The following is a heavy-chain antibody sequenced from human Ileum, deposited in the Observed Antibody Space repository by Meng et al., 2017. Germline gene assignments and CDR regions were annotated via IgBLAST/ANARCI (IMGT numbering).Heavy chain of an antibody. D-gene: IGHD4-17*01. J-gene: IGHJ1*01. CDR2: INHSGST. CDR3: ARGRYGDSRRGGYFQH. V-gene: IGHV4-34*01. Sequence: VRLTPCGCGLFEPSEALALTCAVDGWAASGYDWSWTRQPPGKVLEWIGQINHSGSTNYNPSLRSRVTISVDTSKNQFSLKLSSVTAADTAVYYCARGRYGDSRRGGYFQHWGQGTLVTVSS. CDR1: GWAASGYD.